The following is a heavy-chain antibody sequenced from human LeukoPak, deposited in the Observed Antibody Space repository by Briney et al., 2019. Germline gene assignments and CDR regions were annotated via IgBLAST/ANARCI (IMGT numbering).Heavy chain of an antibody. CDR2: INPSSGGT. CDR3: ARMIRGALGKYYFDY. Sequence: ASVKVSCKASGYTFTGYYMHWVRQAPGQGLEWMGWINPSSGGTNYAQKFQGWVTMTRDTSISTAYMEPSRLRSDDTAVYYCARMIRGALGKYYFDYWGQGTLVTVSS. CDR1: GYTFTGYY. V-gene: IGHV1-2*04. J-gene: IGHJ4*02. D-gene: IGHD3-10*01.